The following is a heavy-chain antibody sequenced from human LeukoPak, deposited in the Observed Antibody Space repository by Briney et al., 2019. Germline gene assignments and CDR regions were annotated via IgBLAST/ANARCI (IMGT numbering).Heavy chain of an antibody. V-gene: IGHV4-39*07. J-gene: IGHJ4*02. CDR3: ARLSGYNDFWSGYYKYFDY. CDR2: IYYSGST. CDR1: GGSISSSSYY. Sequence: PSETLSLTCTVSGGSISSSSYYWGWIRQPPGKGLEWIGSIYYSGSTYYNPSLKSRVTISVDTSKNQFSLKLSSVTAADTAMYYCARLSGYNDFWSGYYKYFDYWGQGTLVTVSS. D-gene: IGHD3-3*01.